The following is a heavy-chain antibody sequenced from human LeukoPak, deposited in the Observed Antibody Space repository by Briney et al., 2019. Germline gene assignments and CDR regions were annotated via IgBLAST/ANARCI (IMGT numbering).Heavy chain of an antibody. D-gene: IGHD3-9*01. J-gene: IGHJ4*02. V-gene: IGHV4-30-4*01. Sequence: SETLSLTCTVSGDSISSGADYWNWIRQPPGKGLEWIGYIYYSGTTYYNPSLKSRVTISVDTSKNQFSLKLSSVTAADAAVYYCARGLTGVDYWGQGTLVTVSS. CDR2: IYYSGTT. CDR3: ARGLTGVDY. CDR1: GDSISSGADY.